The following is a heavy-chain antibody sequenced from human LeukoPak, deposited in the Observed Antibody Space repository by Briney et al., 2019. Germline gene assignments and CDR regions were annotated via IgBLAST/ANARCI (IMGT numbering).Heavy chain of an antibody. V-gene: IGHV3-21*01. D-gene: IGHD1-7*01. J-gene: IGHJ4*02. CDR1: GFTFSAYS. CDR3: ARERYNWNYAFDY. CDR2: ISSSSGYI. Sequence: GGSLRLSCAASGFTFSAYSMNWVRQAPGKGLEWVSSISSSSGYIYYADSVKGRFTISRDNAKNSLYLHLNSLRAEDTAVYYCARERYNWNYAFDYWGQGTLVTVSS.